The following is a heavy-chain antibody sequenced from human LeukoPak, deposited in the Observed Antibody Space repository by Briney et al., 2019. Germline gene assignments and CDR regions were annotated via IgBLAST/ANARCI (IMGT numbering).Heavy chain of an antibody. V-gene: IGHV4-39*01. CDR1: GGSISSSSYY. CDR3: ASPKMATITEEIDY. Sequence: PSETLSLTCTVSGGSISSSSYYWGWIRQPPGKGLEWIGSIYYSGSTYHNPSLKSRVTISVDTSKNQFSLKLSSVTAADTAVYYSASPKMATITEEIDYWGQGTLVTVSS. CDR2: IYYSGST. J-gene: IGHJ4*02. D-gene: IGHD5-24*01.